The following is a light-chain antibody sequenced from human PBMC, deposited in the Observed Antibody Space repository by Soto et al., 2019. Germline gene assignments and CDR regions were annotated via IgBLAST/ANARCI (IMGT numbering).Light chain of an antibody. CDR1: QSISSY. V-gene: IGKV1-39*01. Sequence: DLQMTQSPSSLSASVGDRVTITCRASQSISSYLNWYQQRPGKAPKVLIYGASTLQSGVPSRFSGSGSGTELTLTISSLQPEDGATYDCQQGYSISWTFGQGTKVDIK. CDR3: QQGYSISWT. J-gene: IGKJ1*01. CDR2: GAS.